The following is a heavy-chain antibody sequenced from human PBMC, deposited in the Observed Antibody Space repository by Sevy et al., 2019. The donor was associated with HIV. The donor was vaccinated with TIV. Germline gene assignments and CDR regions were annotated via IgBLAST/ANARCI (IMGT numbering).Heavy chain of an antibody. CDR1: GFTFGDYA. CDR2: IRSKAYGGTT. V-gene: IGHV3-49*04. J-gene: IGHJ5*02. Sequence: GGSLRLSCSSSGFTFGDYALSWVRQAPGKGLEWVGFIRSKAYGGTTEHAASLKGRFTISRDDSKSIAYLQMNILKIEDTDVYYCTRGEDFVPLKAATWFDPWGQGTLVTVSS. CDR3: TRGEDFVPLKAATWFDP. D-gene: IGHD6-25*01.